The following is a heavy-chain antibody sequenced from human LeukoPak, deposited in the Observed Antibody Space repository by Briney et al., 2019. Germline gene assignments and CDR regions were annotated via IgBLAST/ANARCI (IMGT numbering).Heavy chain of an antibody. CDR1: GFTFSDYY. CDR2: ISSSGSTI. D-gene: IGHD6-19*01. V-gene: IGHV3-11*01. CDR3: ARDSPRSGWPNAFDI. Sequence: GGSLRLSCAASGFTFSDYYMSWIRQAPGKGLEWVSYISSSGSTIYYADSVKGRFTISRDNAKNSLYLQMNSLRAEDTAVYYCARDSPRSGWPNAFDIWGQGTMVTVSS. J-gene: IGHJ3*02.